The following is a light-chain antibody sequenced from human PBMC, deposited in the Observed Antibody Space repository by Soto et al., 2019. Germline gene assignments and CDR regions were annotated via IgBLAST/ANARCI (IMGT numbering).Light chain of an antibody. CDR2: DVS. CDR3: TSYGGSNNLI. V-gene: IGLV2-8*01. CDR1: SSDIGGYNY. Sequence: QSALTQPPSASGSPGQSVTISCTGTSSDIGGYNYVSWYQQYPGKAPKVLIYDVSQRPSGIPDRFSGSRSGNTASLTVSGLQAEDEADYYCTSYGGSNNLIFGGGTKLTVL. J-gene: IGLJ2*01.